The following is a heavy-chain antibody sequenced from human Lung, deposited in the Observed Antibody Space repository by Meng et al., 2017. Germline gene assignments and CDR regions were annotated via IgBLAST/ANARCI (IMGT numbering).Heavy chain of an antibody. V-gene: IGHV4-30-4*01. Sequence: QVQPLESAPGLMTPSQTLALTCTVSRGSMSSSNYYWSWIRQPPGKGLEWSGHIYHSGSTYYNPSLKSRITISVDTSKNQFSLKLSSVTAADTAVYYCARGQKGYFDLWGRGTLVTVSS. CDR2: IYHSGST. J-gene: IGHJ2*01. CDR3: ARGQKGYFDL. CDR1: RGSMSSSNYY.